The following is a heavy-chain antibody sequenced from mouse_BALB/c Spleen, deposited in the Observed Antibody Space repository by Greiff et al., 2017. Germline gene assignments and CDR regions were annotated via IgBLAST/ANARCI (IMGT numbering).Heavy chain of an antibody. J-gene: IGHJ2*01. Sequence: EVQGVESGGGLVQPGGSRKLSCAASGFTFSDYGMAWVRQAPGKGPEWVAFISNLAYSIYYADTVTGRFTISRENAKNTLYLEMSSLRSEDTAMYYCARVKASYYFDYWGQGTTLTVSS. D-gene: IGHD6-1*01. CDR1: GFTFSDYG. CDR3: ARVKASYYFDY. CDR2: ISNLAYSI. V-gene: IGHV5-15*02.